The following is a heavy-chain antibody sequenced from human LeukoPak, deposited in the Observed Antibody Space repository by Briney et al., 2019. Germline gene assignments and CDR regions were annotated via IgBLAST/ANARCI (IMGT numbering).Heavy chain of an antibody. D-gene: IGHD3-22*01. V-gene: IGHV1-69*05. CDR1: GGTFSSYA. J-gene: IGHJ4*02. CDR2: IIPIFGTA. Sequence: ASVKVSCKASGGTFSSYAISWVRQAPGQGLEWMGGIIPIFGTANYAQKFQGRVTITTDESTSTAYMELSSPRSEDTAVYYCARAYYDSSGYYLLDYWGQGTLVTVSS. CDR3: ARAYYDSSGYYLLDY.